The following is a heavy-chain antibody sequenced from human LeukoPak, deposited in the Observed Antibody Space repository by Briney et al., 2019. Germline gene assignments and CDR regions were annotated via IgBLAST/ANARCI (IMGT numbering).Heavy chain of an antibody. CDR3: ARGRGFGSSMNGPFDY. CDR1: GFTFSSYW. J-gene: IGHJ4*02. V-gene: IGHV3-7*01. D-gene: IGHD6-13*01. Sequence: GGSLRLSCAASGFTFSSYWMSWVRQAPGKGLEWVANIKQDGSEKYYVDSVKSRFTISRDNAKNSLYLQMNSLRAEDTAVYYCARGRGFGSSMNGPFDYWGQGTLVTVSS. CDR2: IKQDGSEK.